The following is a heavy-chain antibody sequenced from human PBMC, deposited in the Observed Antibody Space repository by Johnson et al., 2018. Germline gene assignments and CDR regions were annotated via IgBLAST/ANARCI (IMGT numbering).Heavy chain of an antibody. CDR2: ISSSSSYI. J-gene: IGHJ6*03. Sequence: VQLVESGGGLVKPGGSLRLSCAASGFTFSSYSMNWVRQAPGKGLEWVSSISSSSSYIYYADSVKVRFTISRDNAKNSVHLQMNSLRDEDTAVYYCARASSIYSNYYMEVWGKGTTVTVSS. CDR1: GFTFSSYS. CDR3: ARASSIYSNYYMEV. D-gene: IGHD2-21*01. V-gene: IGHV3-21*01.